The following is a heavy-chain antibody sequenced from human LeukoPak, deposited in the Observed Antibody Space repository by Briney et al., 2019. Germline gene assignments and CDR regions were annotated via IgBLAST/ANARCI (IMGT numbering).Heavy chain of an antibody. CDR2: IYYSGST. Sequence: SQTLSLTCTVSGGSISSDYYYWSWIRQHPGKGLEWIGYIYYSGSTYYNPSLKSRLTISVDTSENQFSLNPSSVTAADTAVYYCARRGGRDDAFDIWGQGTMVTVSS. CDR1: GGSISSDYYY. CDR3: ARRGGRDDAFDI. D-gene: IGHD3-16*01. J-gene: IGHJ3*02. V-gene: IGHV4-31*03.